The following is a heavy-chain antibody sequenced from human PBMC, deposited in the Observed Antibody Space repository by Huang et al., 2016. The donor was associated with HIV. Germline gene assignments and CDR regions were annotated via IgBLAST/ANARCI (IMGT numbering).Heavy chain of an antibody. CDR3: ARQRASGSTYVDS. Sequence: EVQLVQSGAEVKKPGASLKISCKGSGYKFTSYWIAWVSQMHGKGLERMGIIYPGDSDTRYSPSFQGQVTISADKSINTAYLQWSSLKTSDTAMYFCARQRASGSTYVDSWGQGTLLTVYS. CDR2: IYPGDSDT. J-gene: IGHJ4*02. D-gene: IGHD2-15*01. V-gene: IGHV5-51*01. CDR1: GYKFTSYW.